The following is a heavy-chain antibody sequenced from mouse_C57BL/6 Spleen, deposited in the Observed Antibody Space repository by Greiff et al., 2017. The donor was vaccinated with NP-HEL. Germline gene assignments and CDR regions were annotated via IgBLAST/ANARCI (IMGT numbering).Heavy chain of an antibody. CDR3: ARSLPYYFDY. V-gene: IGHV1-4*01. Sequence: VKLVESGAELARPGASVKMSCKASGYTFTSYTMHWVKQRPGQGLEWIGYINPSSGYTKYNQKFKDKATLTADKSSSTAYMQLSSLTSEDSAVYYCARSLPYYFDYWGQGTTLTVSS. J-gene: IGHJ2*01. CDR1: GYTFTSYT. D-gene: IGHD2-12*01. CDR2: INPSSGYT.